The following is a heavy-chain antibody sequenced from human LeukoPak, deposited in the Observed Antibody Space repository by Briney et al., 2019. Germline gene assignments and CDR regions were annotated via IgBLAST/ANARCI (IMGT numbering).Heavy chain of an antibody. D-gene: IGHD1-7*01. Sequence: GGSLRLSCAASGFTFRTSWMHWVRQDPGKGLVWISRISSDGSDIKYADSVRGRFTISRDNAKNTLYLLMNGLRAEDTAVYYCARDRGGLGRTTVDHWGQGTQVTVSS. CDR2: ISSDGSDI. V-gene: IGHV3-74*01. CDR3: ARDRGGLGRTTVDH. J-gene: IGHJ4*02. CDR1: GFTFRTSW.